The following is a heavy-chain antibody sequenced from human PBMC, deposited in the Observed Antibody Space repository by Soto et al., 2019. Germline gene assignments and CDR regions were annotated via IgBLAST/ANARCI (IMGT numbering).Heavy chain of an antibody. J-gene: IGHJ3*01. Sequence: QVQLVQSGTEVRKPGASVKVSCKTSGYTFSDYAMHWVRQTPGQGLEWMGWINAGNGITKYSQKFEGRVIITRDTSASTAFMELSSLISEDTAVYYCAKDGGSIVGAIRAFDFWGQGTLVTVSS. CDR1: GYTFSDYA. D-gene: IGHD1-26*01. CDR3: AKDGGSIVGAIRAFDF. CDR2: INAGNGIT. V-gene: IGHV1-3*01.